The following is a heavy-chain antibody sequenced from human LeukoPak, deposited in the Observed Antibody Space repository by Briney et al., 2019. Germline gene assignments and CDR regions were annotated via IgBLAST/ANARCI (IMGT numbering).Heavy chain of an antibody. V-gene: IGHV3-66*01. CDR2: IYSGGST. Sequence: GGSLRLSCAASEFSVGSNYMTWVRQAPGKGLEWVSLIYSGGSTYYADSVKGRFTISRDNSKNTLYLQMNSLRAEDTAVYYCAREGDFVVVTAVFDIWGKGKMVTVS. CDR1: EFSVGSNY. D-gene: IGHD2-21*02. CDR3: AREGDFVVVTAVFDI. J-gene: IGHJ3*02.